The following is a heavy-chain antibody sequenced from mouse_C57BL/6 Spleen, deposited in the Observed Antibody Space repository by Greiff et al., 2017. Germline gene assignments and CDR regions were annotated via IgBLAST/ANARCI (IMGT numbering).Heavy chain of an antibody. CDR3: ARSLLYYYGSSPDYYAMDY. D-gene: IGHD1-1*01. CDR1: GFTFSSYA. CDR2: ISDGGSYT. V-gene: IGHV5-4*01. Sequence: EVQLVESGGGLVKPGGSLKLSCAASGFTFSSYAMSWVRQTPEKRLEWVATISDGGSYTYYPDNVKGRFTISRDNAKNNLYLQMSHLKSEDTAMYYCARSLLYYYGSSPDYYAMDYWGQGTSVTVSS. J-gene: IGHJ4*01.